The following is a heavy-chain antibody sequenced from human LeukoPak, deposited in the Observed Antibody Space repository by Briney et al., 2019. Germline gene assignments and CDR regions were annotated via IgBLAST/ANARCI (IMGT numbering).Heavy chain of an antibody. CDR3: AKAERRYYYYGMDV. V-gene: IGHV3-23*01. CDR1: GFTFSSYA. J-gene: IGHJ6*02. Sequence: GGSLRLFCAASGFTFSSYAMSWVRQAPGKGLEWVSAISGSGGSTYYADSVKGRFTTSRDNSKNTLYLQMNSLRAEDTAVYYCAKAERRYYYYGMDVWGQGTTVTVSS. CDR2: ISGSGGST.